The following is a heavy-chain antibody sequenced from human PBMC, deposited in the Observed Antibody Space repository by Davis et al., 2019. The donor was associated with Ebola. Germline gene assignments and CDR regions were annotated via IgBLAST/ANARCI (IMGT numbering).Heavy chain of an antibody. Sequence: GGSLRLSCAASGFTFSSYGMHWVRQAPGKGLEWVAVIWYDGSNKYYADSVKGRFTISRDNSKNTLYLQMNSLRAEDTAVYYCARPRGYGDYGGYYYGMDVWGQGTTVTVSS. CDR1: GFTFSSYG. CDR2: IWYDGSNK. D-gene: IGHD4-17*01. V-gene: IGHV3-30*19. J-gene: IGHJ6*02. CDR3: ARPRGYGDYGGYYYGMDV.